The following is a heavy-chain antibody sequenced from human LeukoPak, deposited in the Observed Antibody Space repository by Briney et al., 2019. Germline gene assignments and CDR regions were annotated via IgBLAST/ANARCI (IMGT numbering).Heavy chain of an antibody. Sequence: PGGSLRLSCAASGFSFSNYGMSWVRQAPGKGMEWVSVISGGGGSTDYADSVKGRFTISRDNSKNTLYLQMNSLRGEDTAVYDCAKTTGSGSYYNAFDIWGQGTMVTVSS. D-gene: IGHD3-10*01. CDR3: AKTTGSGSYYNAFDI. V-gene: IGHV3-23*01. CDR1: GFSFSNYG. CDR2: ISGGGGST. J-gene: IGHJ3*02.